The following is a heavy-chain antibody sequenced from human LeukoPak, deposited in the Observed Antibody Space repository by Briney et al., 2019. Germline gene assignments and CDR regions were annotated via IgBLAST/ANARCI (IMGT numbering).Heavy chain of an antibody. V-gene: IGHV4-34*01. CDR2: INHSGST. CDR1: GGSFSGYY. Sequence: SETLSLTCAVYGGSFSGYYWSWIRQPPGKGLEWIGEINHSGSTNYNPSLKSRVTISVDTSKNQFSLKLSSVTAADTAVYYCARSSNYYDSSGYNFGYWGQGTLVTVSS. CDR3: ARSSNYYDSSGYNFGY. J-gene: IGHJ4*02. D-gene: IGHD3-22*01.